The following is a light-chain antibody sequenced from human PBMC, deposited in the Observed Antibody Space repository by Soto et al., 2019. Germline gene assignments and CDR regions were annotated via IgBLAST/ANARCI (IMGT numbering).Light chain of an antibody. J-gene: IGKJ4*01. CDR1: QSISIW. CDR2: DAS. Sequence: DVHMTHSPATLSASVLDRVTITFRASQSISIWLAWYQQKPGKAPKLLIYDASSLESGVPSRFSGSGSGTEFTLTISSLQPDDFATYYCQQYNSYSLTFGGGTKVDIK. CDR3: QQYNSYSLT. V-gene: IGKV1-5*01.